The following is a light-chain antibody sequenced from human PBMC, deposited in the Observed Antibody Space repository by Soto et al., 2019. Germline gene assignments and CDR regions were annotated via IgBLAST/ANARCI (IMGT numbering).Light chain of an antibody. Sequence: EIVLTQSPATPSLSPGERSTLSCRASQSVSRYLAWYQQKPGQAPRLLIYDASNRAAGIPARFSGSGSGTDFTLTISSLQPDDFATYYCQQYNSYWTFGQGTKVDI. J-gene: IGKJ1*01. CDR3: QQYNSYWT. CDR1: QSVSRY. V-gene: IGKV3-11*01. CDR2: DAS.